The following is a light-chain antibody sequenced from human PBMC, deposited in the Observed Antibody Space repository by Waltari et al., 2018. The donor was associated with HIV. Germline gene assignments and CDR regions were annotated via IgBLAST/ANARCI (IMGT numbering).Light chain of an antibody. V-gene: IGLV1-44*01. CDR1: RSNIGSRS. Sequence: QSVMTQPPSASGNPGQRVTIACPGTRSNIGSRSVNWYQPFPGTAPKLLIFTNDQRPSGVPDRFSASKSGTSASLSISGLHSGDEGVYYCSAWDVSLNGVVFGGGTKLTVL. J-gene: IGLJ2*01. CDR2: TND. CDR3: SAWDVSLNGVV.